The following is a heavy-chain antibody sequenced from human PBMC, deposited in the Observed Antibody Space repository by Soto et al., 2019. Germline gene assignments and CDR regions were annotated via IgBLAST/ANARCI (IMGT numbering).Heavy chain of an antibody. CDR1: LHTFTTYY. CDR2: ISPDGGRT. CDR3: ATRDPGHY. Sequence: SVRVSCTASLHTFTTYYMHWVRQAPGQGLEWMGIISPDGGRTSYAQKFQGRVTMTRDTSTSTVYMELSSLRSEDTAVYYCATRDPGHYWGQGTLVTVSS. J-gene: IGHJ4*02. V-gene: IGHV1-46*01.